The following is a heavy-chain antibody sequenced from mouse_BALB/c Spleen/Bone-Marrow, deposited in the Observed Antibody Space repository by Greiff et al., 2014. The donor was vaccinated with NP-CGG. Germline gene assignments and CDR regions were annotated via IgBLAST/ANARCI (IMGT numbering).Heavy chain of an antibody. D-gene: IGHD2-3*01. CDR1: GFNIKDTS. J-gene: IGHJ3*01. Sequence: DVKLQESGADLVKPGASVKLSCTTSGFNIKDTSMHWVKQRPEQGLEWIGRIDPASGNTKYDPKFQGKATITADTSSNKVSLQLSGLTSEDTAVYYCAHDAPFTYWGQGTLVTVSA. CDR3: AHDAPFTY. CDR2: IDPASGNT. V-gene: IGHV14-3*02.